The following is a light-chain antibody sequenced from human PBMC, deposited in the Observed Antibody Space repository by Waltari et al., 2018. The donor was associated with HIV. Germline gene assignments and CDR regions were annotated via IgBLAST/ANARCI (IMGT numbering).Light chain of an antibody. J-gene: IGLJ2*01. CDR3: ATWDISLSAFV. V-gene: IGLV10-54*04. CDR1: SNNVGNQG. Sequence: QAGLTQPPSVSKGMRQTATLTCTGNSNNVGNQGAAWLQQHQGHPPKLLSYRDNKRPSGVSERFSASRSGNTASLTITGVQPEDEADYFCATWDISLSAFVFGGGTTLTVL. CDR2: RDN.